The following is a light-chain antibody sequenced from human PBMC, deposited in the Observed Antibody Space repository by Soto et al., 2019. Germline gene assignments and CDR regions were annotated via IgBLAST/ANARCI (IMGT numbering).Light chain of an antibody. V-gene: IGLV1-47*01. J-gene: IGLJ3*02. Sequence: QLVLTQPPSASGTPGQRVTIYCSGSSSNIGSNYVYWYQQLPGTAPKLLIYRNDQRPSGVPDRFSGSKSGTSASLAISGLRSDDEADYYCAAWDDSLSGVVFGGGTKLTVL. CDR2: RND. CDR3: AAWDDSLSGVV. CDR1: SSNIGSNY.